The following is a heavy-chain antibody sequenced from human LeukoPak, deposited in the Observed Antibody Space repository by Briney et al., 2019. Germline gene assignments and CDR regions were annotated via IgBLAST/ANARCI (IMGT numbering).Heavy chain of an antibody. CDR1: GSTFSSFA. J-gene: IGHJ6*02. V-gene: IGHV3-30-3*01. CDR3: ARSAIVVPRRDYYYYGMDV. CDR2: ISYDGSNK. Sequence: GGSLRLSCAASGSTFSSFAMHWVRQAPGKGLEWAQVISYDGSNKYHADSVRGRFTISRDNSKNTLYLQMNSLRVEDTAVYYCARSAIVVPRRDYYYYGMDVWGQGTTVIVSS. D-gene: IGHD3-22*01.